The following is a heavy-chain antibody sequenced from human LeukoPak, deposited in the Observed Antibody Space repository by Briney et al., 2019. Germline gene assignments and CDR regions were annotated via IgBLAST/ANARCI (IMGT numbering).Heavy chain of an antibody. V-gene: IGHV4-61*01. J-gene: IGHJ4*02. CDR2: VYHSAST. Sequence: SETLSLTRTVSGGSVSSGSYYWSWIRQPPGKGLEWIGYVYHSASTNYNPSLKSRVTISLDTSKNQFSLKLSSVTAADTAVYYCARDYSRSIEYWGQGTLVTVFS. D-gene: IGHD6-13*01. CDR1: GGSVSSGSYY. CDR3: ARDYSRSIEY.